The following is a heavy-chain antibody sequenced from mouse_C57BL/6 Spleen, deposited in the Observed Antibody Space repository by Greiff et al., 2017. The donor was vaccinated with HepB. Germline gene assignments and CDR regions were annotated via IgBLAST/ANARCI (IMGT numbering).Heavy chain of an antibody. D-gene: IGHD1-1*01. CDR2: IYLGDGDT. Sequence: QVQLQQSGAELVKPGASVKISCKASGYAFSSYWMNWVKQRPGKGLEWIGQIYLGDGDTNYNGKFKGKATLTADKSSSTAYMQLSSLNSAVSSVYFFASSYYGSSHFDYWGQGTTLTVAS. CDR3: ASSYYGSSHFDY. CDR1: GYAFSSYW. J-gene: IGHJ2*01. V-gene: IGHV1-80*01.